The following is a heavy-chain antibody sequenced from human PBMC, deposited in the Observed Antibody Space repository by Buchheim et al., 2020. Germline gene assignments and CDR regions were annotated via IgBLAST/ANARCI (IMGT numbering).Heavy chain of an antibody. CDR2: INPNSGGT. D-gene: IGHD3-3*01. V-gene: IGHV1-2*04. CDR3: ARDNYDFWSGYFPHAPENWFDP. Sequence: QVQLVQSGAEVKKPGASVKVSCKASGYTFTGYYMHWVRQAPGQGLEWMGWINPNSGGTNYAQKFQGWVTMTRDTSISTAYMELSRLRSDDTAVYYCARDNYDFWSGYFPHAPENWFDPWGQGTL. CDR1: GYTFTGYY. J-gene: IGHJ5*02.